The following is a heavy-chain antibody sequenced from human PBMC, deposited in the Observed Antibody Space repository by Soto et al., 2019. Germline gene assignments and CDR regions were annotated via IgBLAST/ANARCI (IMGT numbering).Heavy chain of an antibody. CDR2: IYYTGNT. D-gene: IGHD6-19*01. J-gene: IGHJ6*02. Sequence: NPSETLSLTCTVSGDSSVSSSSYYWGWIRQPPGKGLEWIGSIYYTGNTFYSPSFRSRLTISVDTSKNQFSLKLSSVTAADTAVYYCARSTRAIAVAGTFHYYYYYGMDVWGQGTTVTVSS. CDR1: GDSSVSSSSYY. V-gene: IGHV4-39*01. CDR3: ARSTRAIAVAGTFHYYYYYGMDV.